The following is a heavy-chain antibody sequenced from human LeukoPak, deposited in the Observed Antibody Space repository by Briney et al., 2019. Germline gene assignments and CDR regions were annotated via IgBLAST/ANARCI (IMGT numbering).Heavy chain of an antibody. CDR3: AKPPVRWFGESPLDY. Sequence: GGSLRLSCAASGFTFDDYAMHWVRQAPGKGLEWVSGISWNSGSIGYADSVKGRFTISRDNAKNSLYLQMNSLRAEDTALYYCAKPPVRWFGESPLDYWGQGTPVTVSS. CDR1: GFTFDDYA. J-gene: IGHJ4*02. CDR2: ISWNSGSI. V-gene: IGHV3-9*01. D-gene: IGHD3-10*01.